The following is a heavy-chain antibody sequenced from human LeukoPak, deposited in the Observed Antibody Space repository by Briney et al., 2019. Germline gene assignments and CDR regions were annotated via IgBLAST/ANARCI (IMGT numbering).Heavy chain of an antibody. Sequence: SQTLSLTCTVSGGSISSYYWSWIRQPPGKGLEWIGYIYYSGSTNYNPSLKSRVTISVDTSRNQFSLKLSSVTAADTAVYYCARQQGVLTGYSAYWYFDLWGRGTLVTVSS. D-gene: IGHD3-9*01. J-gene: IGHJ2*01. CDR2: IYYSGST. V-gene: IGHV4-59*08. CDR1: GGSISSYY. CDR3: ARQQGVLTGYSAYWYFDL.